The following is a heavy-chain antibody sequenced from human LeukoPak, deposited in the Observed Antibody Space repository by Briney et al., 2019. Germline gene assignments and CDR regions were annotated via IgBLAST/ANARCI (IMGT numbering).Heavy chain of an antibody. CDR3: AKDSLVRIAARPAGDY. J-gene: IGHJ4*02. D-gene: IGHD6-6*01. V-gene: IGHV3-23*01. Sequence: GGSLRLSCVGSGFSFSTHWMSWVRQAPGKGLEWVSAISGSGGSTYYADSVKGRFTISRDNSKNTLYLQMNSLRAEDTAVYYCAKDSLVRIAARPAGDYWGQGTLVTVFS. CDR1: GFSFSTHW. CDR2: ISGSGGST.